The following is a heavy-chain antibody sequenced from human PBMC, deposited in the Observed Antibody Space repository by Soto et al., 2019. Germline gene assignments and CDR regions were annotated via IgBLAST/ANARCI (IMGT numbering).Heavy chain of an antibody. Sequence: EVQLVESGGGLVQPGGSLRLSCEASGLTFSRYWMHWVRQAPGKGLVWVSRIHRDGSSTSYADSVKGRFTISRDNAKNTLYLQMNSLRAEDTAVYYCARDGAYCGGDCYSLWDFDLWGRGTLVTVSS. CDR1: GLTFSRYW. D-gene: IGHD2-21*02. CDR3: ARDGAYCGGDCYSLWDFDL. J-gene: IGHJ2*01. V-gene: IGHV3-74*01. CDR2: IHRDGSST.